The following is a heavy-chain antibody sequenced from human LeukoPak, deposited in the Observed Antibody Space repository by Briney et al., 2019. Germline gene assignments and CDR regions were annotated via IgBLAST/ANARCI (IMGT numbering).Heavy chain of an antibody. CDR2: IYYSGST. J-gene: IGHJ4*02. D-gene: IGHD2-21*02. CDR1: GGSISSGGYS. V-gene: IGHV4-61*08. CDR3: ARQREDCGGDCHLDY. Sequence: SETLSLTCAVSGGSISSGGYSWSWIRQPPGKGLEWIGYIYYSGSTNYNPSLRSRVTISVDTSKNQFSLKLSSVTAADTAVYYCARQREDCGGDCHLDYWGQGTLVTVSS.